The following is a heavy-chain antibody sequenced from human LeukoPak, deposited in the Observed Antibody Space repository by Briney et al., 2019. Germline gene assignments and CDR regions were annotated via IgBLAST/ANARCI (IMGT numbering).Heavy chain of an antibody. J-gene: IGHJ4*02. CDR3: ARLHEMTTILDFDY. CDR2: IYYSGST. V-gene: IGHV4-31*03. CDR1: GGSISSGGYY. D-gene: IGHD2-21*02. Sequence: SETLSLTCTVSGGSISSGGYYWSWIRQHPGKGLEWIGYIYYSGSTYYNPSLKSRVTISVDTSKNQFSLKLSSVTAADTAVYYCARLHEMTTILDFDYRGQGTLVTVSS.